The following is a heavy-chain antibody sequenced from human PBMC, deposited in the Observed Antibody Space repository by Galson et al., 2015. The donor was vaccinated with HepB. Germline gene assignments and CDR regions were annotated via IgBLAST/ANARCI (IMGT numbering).Heavy chain of an antibody. Sequence: TLSLTCTVSGGSISSGDYYWSWIRQPPGKGLEWIGYIYYSGSTYYNPSLKSRVTISVDTSKNQFSLKLSSVTAADTAVYYCARDLSDFWSGYWHDAFDIWGQGTMVTVSS. D-gene: IGHD3-3*01. CDR3: ARDLSDFWSGYWHDAFDI. J-gene: IGHJ3*02. CDR2: IYYSGST. V-gene: IGHV4-30-4*01. CDR1: GGSISSGDYY.